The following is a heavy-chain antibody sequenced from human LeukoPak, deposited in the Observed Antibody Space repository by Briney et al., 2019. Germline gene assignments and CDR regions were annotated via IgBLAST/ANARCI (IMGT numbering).Heavy chain of an antibody. CDR3: ARDSFETGIDY. Sequence: GGSLRLSCVASGFSFSRYWMSWVRQAPGKGLEWVANIKEDGSEQYYADSLKGRFTISRDNVKNSLYLHINSLRAGDTAVYYCARDSFETGIDYWGQGTLVTVSS. D-gene: IGHD1-14*01. CDR1: GFSFSRYW. V-gene: IGHV3-7*01. CDR2: IKEDGSEQ. J-gene: IGHJ4*02.